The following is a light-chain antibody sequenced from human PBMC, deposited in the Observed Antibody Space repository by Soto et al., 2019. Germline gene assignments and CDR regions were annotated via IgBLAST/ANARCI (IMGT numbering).Light chain of an antibody. CDR1: SSDVGTYNH. CDR3: SAYGGSKL. J-gene: IGLJ2*01. Sequence: QSALTQPPSASGSPGQSITISCTGTSSDVGTYNHVSWYQQHPGKAPKLIIYEVNKRPSGVPDRFSGSKSGNTASLTVSGLQAEDEADYYCSAYGGSKLFGGGTKLTVL. V-gene: IGLV2-8*01. CDR2: EVN.